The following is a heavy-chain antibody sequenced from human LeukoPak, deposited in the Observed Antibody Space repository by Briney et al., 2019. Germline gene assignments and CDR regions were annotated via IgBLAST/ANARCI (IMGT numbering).Heavy chain of an antibody. CDR3: ATRKFTVTEQPDAFDI. J-gene: IGHJ3*02. V-gene: IGHV4-59*13. Sequence: SETLSLTCTVSGDSITNNYWAWIRQPPGKGLEWIGYTHDSGNTNYNPSLRSRVTISVDTSKNQFSLKLTSVTAADTAVYYCATRKFTVTEQPDAFDIWGQGTMVTVSS. D-gene: IGHD4-17*01. CDR2: THDSGNT. CDR1: GDSITNNY.